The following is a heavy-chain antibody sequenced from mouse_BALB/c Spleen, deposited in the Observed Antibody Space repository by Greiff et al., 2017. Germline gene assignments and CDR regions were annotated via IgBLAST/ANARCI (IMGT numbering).Heavy chain of an antibody. V-gene: IGHV3-6*02. D-gene: IGHD2-3*01. Sequence: EVKLQESGPDLVKPSQSLSLTCTVTGYSITSGYYWNWIRQFPGNKLEWMGYISYDGSNNYNPSLKNRISITRDTSKNQFFLKLNSVTTEDTATYYCARGGWLLFAYRGQGTLVTVSA. CDR1: GYSITSGYY. CDR3: ARGGWLLFAY. CDR2: ISYDGSN. J-gene: IGHJ3*01.